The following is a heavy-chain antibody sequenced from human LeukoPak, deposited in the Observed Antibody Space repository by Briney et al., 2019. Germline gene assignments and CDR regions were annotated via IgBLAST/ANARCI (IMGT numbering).Heavy chain of an antibody. Sequence: ASVKVSCKASGYTFTSFGNSWVRQAPGQGLEWMGWISAYNGNTNYAQKLQGRVTMTTDTSTSTAYMELRSLRSDDTAVYYCARDSSSDSYYDSSGYYCDYWGQGTLVTVSS. D-gene: IGHD3-22*01. CDR3: ARDSSSDSYYDSSGYYCDY. V-gene: IGHV1-18*01. CDR1: GYTFTSFG. J-gene: IGHJ4*02. CDR2: ISAYNGNT.